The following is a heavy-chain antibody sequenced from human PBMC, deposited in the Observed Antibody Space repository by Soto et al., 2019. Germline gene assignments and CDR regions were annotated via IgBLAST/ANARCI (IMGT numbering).Heavy chain of an antibody. V-gene: IGHV4-59*01. J-gene: IGHJ6*02. Sequence: QVQLQESGPGLVKPSETLSLTCTVSGGSISSYYWSWIRQPPGKGLEWIAYSYDSGSPSYSPSLQSRVTMSVDTSKNQFSLKLSSVTAADTAVYYCAGGGNTALAYYFYGMDIWGQGTTVTVSS. CDR2: SYDSGSP. CDR1: GGSISSYY. CDR3: AGGGNTALAYYFYGMDI. D-gene: IGHD5-18*01.